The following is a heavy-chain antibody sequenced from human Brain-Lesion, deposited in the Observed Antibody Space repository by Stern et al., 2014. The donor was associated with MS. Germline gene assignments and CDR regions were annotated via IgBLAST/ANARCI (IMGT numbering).Heavy chain of an antibody. CDR2: IFNIAST. J-gene: IGHJ6*02. V-gene: IGHV4-61*02. CDR1: GGSISSGGYY. CDR3: ARGRVVPGFQYYATDV. D-gene: IGHD2-2*01. Sequence: QVQLVESGPGLVKPSQTLSLSCTVSGGSISSGGYYWSWIRQPAGKGLEWIGRIFNIASTSYNPSLKSRVTISIKTSKNQFSLRLNSMTAADTAVYYCARGRVVPGFQYYATDVWGQGTTVIVSS.